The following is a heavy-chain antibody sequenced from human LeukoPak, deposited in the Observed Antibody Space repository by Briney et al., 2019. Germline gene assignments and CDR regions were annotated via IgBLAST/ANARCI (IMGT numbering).Heavy chain of an antibody. CDR3: AGGPQWLVQVYFDY. CDR1: GFTFSSYW. CDR2: IKQDGSEK. J-gene: IGHJ4*02. V-gene: IGHV3-7*01. D-gene: IGHD6-19*01. Sequence: PGGSLRLSCAASGFTFSSYWMSWVRQAPGKGLEWVANIKQDGSEKYYVDSVKGRFTISRDNAKNSLYLQMNSLRAEDTVVYYCAGGPQWLVQVYFDYWGQGTLVTVSS.